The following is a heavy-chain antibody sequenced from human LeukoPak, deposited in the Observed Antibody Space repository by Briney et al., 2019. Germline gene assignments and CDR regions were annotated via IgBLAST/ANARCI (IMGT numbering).Heavy chain of an antibody. Sequence: GGSLRLSCAASGFTFSNAWMSWVRQAPGKGLEWVGRIKSKTDGGSTDYAAPVKGRFTISRDDSKNTLYLQMNSLKTEDTAVYYCATDSTVTTFDYWGQGTLVTVSS. CDR1: GFTFSNAW. V-gene: IGHV3-15*01. CDR2: IKSKTDGGST. CDR3: ATDSTVTTFDY. D-gene: IGHD4-17*01. J-gene: IGHJ4*02.